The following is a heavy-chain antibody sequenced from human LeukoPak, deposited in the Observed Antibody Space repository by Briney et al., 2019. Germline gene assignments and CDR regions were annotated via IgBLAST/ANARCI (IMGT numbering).Heavy chain of an antibody. V-gene: IGHV1-2*02. J-gene: IGHJ4*02. CDR1: GYTFTAYY. Sequence: ASVKVSCKASGYTFTAYYIHRVRQAPGQGLEWMGWINANSGGTDYAQKFQGRVTMTRDTSLTTAYMELGRLKSDDTAVYYCARDCGYDSQRMNYFDYWGQGTLVTVSS. CDR2: INANSGGT. D-gene: IGHD5-12*01. CDR3: ARDCGYDSQRMNYFDY.